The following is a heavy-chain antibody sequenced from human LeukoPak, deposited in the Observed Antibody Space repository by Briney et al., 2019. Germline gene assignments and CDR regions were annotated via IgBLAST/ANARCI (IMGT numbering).Heavy chain of an antibody. CDR2: IKQDGSEK. Sequence: GGSLRLSCAASGFTFSSYWMSWVRQAPGKGLEWVANIKQDGSEKYYVDSVKGRFTISRDNAKNSLYLQMNSLRAEDTALYYCARDMGYDSSGYYYWGQGTLVTVSS. CDR3: ARDMGYDSSGYYY. CDR1: GFTFSSYW. V-gene: IGHV3-7*03. J-gene: IGHJ4*02. D-gene: IGHD3-22*01.